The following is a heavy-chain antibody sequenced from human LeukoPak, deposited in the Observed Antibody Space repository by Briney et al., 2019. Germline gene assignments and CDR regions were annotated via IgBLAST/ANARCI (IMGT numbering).Heavy chain of an antibody. D-gene: IGHD3-22*01. CDR1: GFTFRSYA. CDR3: ARGDYYESRGYVAAY. Sequence: PGGSLRLSCAASGFTFRSYAMHWVRQAPGEGLEWVAVISYDGSNKYYADSVKGQFTISRDNSKNTLYLEMNSLRAEDTAVYYCARGDYYESRGYVAAYWGQGTLVTVSS. J-gene: IGHJ4*02. V-gene: IGHV3-30*04. CDR2: ISYDGSNK.